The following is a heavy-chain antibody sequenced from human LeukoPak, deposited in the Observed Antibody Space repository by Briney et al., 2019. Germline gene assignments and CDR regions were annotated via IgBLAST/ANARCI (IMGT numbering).Heavy chain of an antibody. V-gene: IGHV1-2*06. CDR2: INPNSGGT. J-gene: IGHJ4*02. CDR1: GYTFTGYY. Sequence: GASVKVSCKASGYTFTGYYMHWVRQAPGQGLEWMGRINPNSGGTNYAQKFQGRVTMTRDTSISTAYVELSRLRSDDTAVYYCARQVLPRLRYFDWAELWSSYYFDYWGQGTLVTVSS. CDR3: ARQVLPRLRYFDWAELWSSYYFDY. D-gene: IGHD3-9*01.